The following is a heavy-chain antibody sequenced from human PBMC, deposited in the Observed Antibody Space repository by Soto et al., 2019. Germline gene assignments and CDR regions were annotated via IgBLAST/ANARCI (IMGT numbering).Heavy chain of an antibody. J-gene: IGHJ6*02. CDR2: ISYDGSNK. Sequence: LRLSCAASGFTFSSYAMHWVRQAPGKGLEWVAVISYDGSNKYYADSVKGRFTISRDNSKNTLYLQMNSLRAEDTAVYYCAREGIYYGMDVWGQGTTVTVYS. CDR1: GFTFSSYA. CDR3: AREGIYYGMDV. V-gene: IGHV3-30-3*01.